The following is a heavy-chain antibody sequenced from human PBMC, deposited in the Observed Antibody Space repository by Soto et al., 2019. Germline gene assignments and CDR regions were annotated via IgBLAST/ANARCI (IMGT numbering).Heavy chain of an antibody. J-gene: IGHJ6*01. CDR3: ARAMWGVGATTPIHYYYYYGMDV. CDR2: ISYDGSNK. CDR1: GFTFSSYA. V-gene: IGHV3-30-3*01. Sequence: QVQLVESGGGVVQPGRSLRLSCAASGFTFSSYAMHWVRQAPGKGLEWVAVISYDGSNKYYADSVKGRFTISRDNSKNTLYLQMNSLRAEDTAVYYCARAMWGVGATTPIHYYYYYGMDVW. D-gene: IGHD1-26*01.